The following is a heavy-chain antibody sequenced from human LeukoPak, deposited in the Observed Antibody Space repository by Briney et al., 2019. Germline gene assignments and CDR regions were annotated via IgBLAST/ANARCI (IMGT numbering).Heavy chain of an antibody. Sequence: GGSLRLSCAAAGFTFYAFAMSGVRQAPGKGLEWVSGINRTGGSTAYAHSVKDRLTLSRDNAKRPLYLQMNSLRPEDTALYYCAREEFDYWGQGTLVTVSS. V-gene: IGHV3-20*04. CDR2: INRTGGST. CDR1: GFTFYAFA. CDR3: AREEFDY. J-gene: IGHJ4*02.